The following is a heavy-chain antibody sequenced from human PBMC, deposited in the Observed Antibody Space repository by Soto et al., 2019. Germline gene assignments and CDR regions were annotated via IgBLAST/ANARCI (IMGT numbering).Heavy chain of an antibody. J-gene: IGHJ6*02. CDR1: GFIFSTYA. D-gene: IGHD5-18*01. CDR2: ISHDGSNK. V-gene: IGHV3-30-3*01. CDR3: ARAKVNAGMGWDYKYYGMDV. Sequence: QFQLVESGGGVVQPGRSLRLSCAASGFIFSTYAIHWVRQAPGKGPEWVAVISHDGSNKYHTDSVRGRFTISRDNSENTVYLQMNSLRVEDTAVYYCARAKVNAGMGWDYKYYGMDVWGQGTTVTVSS.